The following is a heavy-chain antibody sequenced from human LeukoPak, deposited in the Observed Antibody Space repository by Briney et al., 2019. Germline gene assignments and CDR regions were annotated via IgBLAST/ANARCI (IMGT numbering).Heavy chain of an antibody. CDR2: ISSSGSTI. CDR1: GFTFSSYE. Sequence: GGSLRLSCAASGFTFSSYEMNWVRQAPGKGLEWVSYISSSGSTIYYADSVKGRFTISRDNAKNSLYLQMNSLRAEDTVVYYCARDHATMVRGVIYYFDYWGQGTLVTVSS. CDR3: ARDHATMVRGVIYYFDY. D-gene: IGHD3-10*01. J-gene: IGHJ4*02. V-gene: IGHV3-48*03.